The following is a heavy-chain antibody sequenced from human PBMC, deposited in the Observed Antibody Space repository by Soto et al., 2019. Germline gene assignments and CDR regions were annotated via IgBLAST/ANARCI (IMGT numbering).Heavy chain of an antibody. CDR2: INPSGGST. Sequence: ASVKVSCKASGYTFTSYGISWVRQAPGQGLEWMGIINPSGGSTSYAQKFHGRVTMTRDTSTSTVYMELSSLRSEDTAVYYCARAGKYYYYMDVWGKGTTVTVSS. CDR1: GYTFTSYG. J-gene: IGHJ6*03. CDR3: ARAGKYYYYMDV. V-gene: IGHV1-46*03.